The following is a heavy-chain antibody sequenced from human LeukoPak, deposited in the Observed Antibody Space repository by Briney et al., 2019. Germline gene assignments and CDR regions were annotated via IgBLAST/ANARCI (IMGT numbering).Heavy chain of an antibody. CDR1: GGTFSSYA. Sequence: SVKVSCKASGGTFSSYAISWVRQAPGQGLEWMGGIIPIFGTANYAQKFQGRVTITADESTSTAYMELSSLRSEDTAVYYCARVTVAGTLYYYYGMDVWGQGTTVTVSS. J-gene: IGHJ6*02. CDR2: IIPIFGTA. CDR3: ARVTVAGTLYYYYGMDV. V-gene: IGHV1-69*01. D-gene: IGHD6-19*01.